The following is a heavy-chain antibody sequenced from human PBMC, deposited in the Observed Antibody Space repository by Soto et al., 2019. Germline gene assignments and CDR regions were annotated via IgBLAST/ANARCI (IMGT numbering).Heavy chain of an antibody. CDR2: ISAYNGNT. Sequence: QVQLVQSGAEVKKPGASVKVSCKASGYTFTSYGISWVRQAPGQGLEWMGWISAYNGNTNYAQKLQGRVTITTDTSTSTAYMELRSLRTDDTAVYYCARDGALGKNYYCNGMDVWGQGTTVTVSS. D-gene: IGHD7-27*01. CDR1: GYTFTSYG. V-gene: IGHV1-18*01. CDR3: ARDGALGKNYYCNGMDV. J-gene: IGHJ6*02.